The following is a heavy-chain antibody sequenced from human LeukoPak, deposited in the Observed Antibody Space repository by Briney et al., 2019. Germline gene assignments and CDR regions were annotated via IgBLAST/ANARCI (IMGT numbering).Heavy chain of an antibody. V-gene: IGHV4-39*07. CDR1: GGSISSSSYY. CDR3: ARGTDAFDI. CDR2: INHSGST. Sequence: PSETLSLTCTVSGGSISSSSYYWSWIRRPPGKGLEWIGEINHSGSTNYNPSLKSRVTISVDTSKNQFSLKLSSVTAADTAVYYCARGTDAFDIWGQGTMVTVSS. J-gene: IGHJ3*02.